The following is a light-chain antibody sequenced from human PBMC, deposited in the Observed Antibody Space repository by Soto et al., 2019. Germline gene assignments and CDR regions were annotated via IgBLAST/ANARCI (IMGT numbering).Light chain of an antibody. Sequence: ELVLTQSPGTLSLSPGERATLSCRASQSVTSSNIAWYQQKPGQAPRLLIYGASSRATCIPDRFSGSASGRNFTSTISRLEPEDFAVYYCPKSITFGQGTRLEIK. CDR3: PKSIT. CDR1: QSVTSSN. CDR2: GAS. V-gene: IGKV3-20*01. J-gene: IGKJ5*01.